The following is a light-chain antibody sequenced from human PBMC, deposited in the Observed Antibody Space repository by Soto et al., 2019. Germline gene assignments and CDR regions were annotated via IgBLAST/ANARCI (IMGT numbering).Light chain of an antibody. V-gene: IGKV3-20*01. J-gene: IGKJ5*01. CDR2: GAS. CDR1: QSVSSSY. CDR3: QHYVTSSIT. Sequence: IVLTQSPGTLSLSPGERATLSCRASQSVSSSYLAWYQQKPGQAPRLLIYGASSRATGTPDRISGGGSGTHFTLTISRLEPEDFAVYYCQHYVTSSITFGQGTRLEI.